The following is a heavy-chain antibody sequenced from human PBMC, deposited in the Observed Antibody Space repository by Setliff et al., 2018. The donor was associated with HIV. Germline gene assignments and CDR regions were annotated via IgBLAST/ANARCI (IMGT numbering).Heavy chain of an antibody. V-gene: IGHV7-4-1*02. CDR3: ARDPGMATTYGGDYYYYGLDV. CDR2: INTNTGNP. CDR1: GYTFTTYS. D-gene: IGHD1-1*01. Sequence: ASVKVSCKASGYTFTTYSINWVRQAPGQGLEWMGWINTNTGNPTYAQAFTGRFTISRDNAKNTLYLHMNSLRAEDTALYYCARDPGMATTYGGDYYYYGLDVWGQGTTVTAP. J-gene: IGHJ6*02.